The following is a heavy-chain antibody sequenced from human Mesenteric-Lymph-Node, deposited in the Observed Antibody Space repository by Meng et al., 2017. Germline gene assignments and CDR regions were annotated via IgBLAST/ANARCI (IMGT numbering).Heavy chain of an antibody. D-gene: IGHD2-21*01. CDR3: ARDTPYCGGSIPCYIFDF. V-gene: IGHV1-2*02. CDR2: INPKSGAT. J-gene: IGHJ4*02. Sequence: GESLKISCKGSGYSFTSYWIGWVRQAPGQGLEWMGWINPKSGATDYAQKFQGSVTMTRETSINTAYMQLNSLRSDDTAVYYCARDTPYCGGSIPCYIFDFRGQGTLVTVSS. CDR1: GYSFTSYW.